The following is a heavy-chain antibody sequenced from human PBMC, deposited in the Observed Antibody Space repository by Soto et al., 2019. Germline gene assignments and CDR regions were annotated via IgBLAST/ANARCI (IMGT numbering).Heavy chain of an antibody. J-gene: IGHJ6*02. V-gene: IGHV1-69*13. CDR3: ARDRDNWNYYGMDV. D-gene: IGHD1-20*01. CDR1: GGTFSSYA. CDR2: IIPIFGTA. Sequence: GASVKVSCKASGGTFSSYAISWVRQAPGQGLEWMGGIIPIFGTANYAQKFQGRVTITADESTSTAYMELSSLRSEDTAVYYCARDRDNWNYYGMDVGGQGTTVTVSS.